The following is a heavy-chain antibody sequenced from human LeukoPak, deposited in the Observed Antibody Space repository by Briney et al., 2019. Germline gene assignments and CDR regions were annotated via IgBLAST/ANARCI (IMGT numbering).Heavy chain of an antibody. CDR2: IYYSGST. Sequence: SETLSLTCTVSGGSISSSSYYWGWIRQPPGKGLEWIGSIYYSGSTYYNPSLKSRVTISVDTSKNQFSLKLSSVTAADTAVYYCASAPASHVVVPAAIQIEFDYWGQGTLVTVSS. J-gene: IGHJ4*02. CDR1: GGSISSSSYY. V-gene: IGHV4-39*01. CDR3: ASAPASHVVVPAAIQIEFDY. D-gene: IGHD2-2*02.